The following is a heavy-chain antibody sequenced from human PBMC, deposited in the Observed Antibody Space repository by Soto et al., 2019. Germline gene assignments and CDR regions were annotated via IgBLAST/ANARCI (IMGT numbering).Heavy chain of an antibody. J-gene: IGHJ6*02. D-gene: IGHD6-6*01. CDR2: IYDSGST. CDR3: ARGRSSYYDYGMDV. CDR1: GDSISRGGYP. V-gene: IGHV4-30-2*01. Sequence: SETLSLTCAVSGDSISRGGYPWTWIRQPPGKALEWIGNIYDSGSTSYNPSLKSRVTISVDTSKNQFSLRLTSVTAADTAVYFCARGRSSYYDYGMDVWGQGTTVTVSS.